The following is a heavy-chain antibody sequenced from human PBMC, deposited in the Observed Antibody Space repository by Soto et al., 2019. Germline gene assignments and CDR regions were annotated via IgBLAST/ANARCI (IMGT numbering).Heavy chain of an antibody. D-gene: IGHD2-15*01. CDR3: AHKGGRGAGMDV. Sequence: QITLRESGPTLVKPTQTLTLTCTCSGFSLSTNEVGVAWIRQPPGKALEWLALIYWDGDKRYRPSLKSRLTITKDTSTNEVVLAMTNMDPVDTGIYYCAHKGGRGAGMDVWGQGTTVTVSS. V-gene: IGHV2-5*02. CDR1: GFSLSTNEVG. J-gene: IGHJ6*02. CDR2: IYWDGDK.